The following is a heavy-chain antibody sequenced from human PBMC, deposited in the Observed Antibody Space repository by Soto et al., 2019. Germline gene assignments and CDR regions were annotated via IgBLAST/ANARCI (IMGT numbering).Heavy chain of an antibody. CDR1: GFTLSIFS. V-gene: IGHV3-48*02. CDR3: VRDRMWEQWLGPHDAFEI. Sequence: ESGGGLVQPGGSLRLSCAALGFTLSIFSMSWVRQAPGRGLEWISYVNAAANDIYYTDSVRGRFTISRDNAKNSLYLQMNSLRDDDTAVYYCVRDRMWEQWLGPHDAFEIWGQGTMVTVS. D-gene: IGHD6-19*01. J-gene: IGHJ3*02. CDR2: VNAAANDI.